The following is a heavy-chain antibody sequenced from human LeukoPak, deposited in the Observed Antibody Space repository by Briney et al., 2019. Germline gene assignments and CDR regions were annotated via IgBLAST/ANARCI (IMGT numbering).Heavy chain of an antibody. CDR2: MNPDSGGT. V-gene: IGHV1-2*02. D-gene: IGHD3-16*01. J-gene: IGHJ4*02. CDR1: GYTFTDYY. CDR3: TTRGGDTLMRTEAFDY. Sequence: SVKVSCKASGYTFTDYYIHWVRQAPGQGLEWMGWMNPDSGGTNYAQKFKGRVTMTRDTSINTAYMDLRRLTSDDTAIYYCTTRGGDTLMRTEAFDYWGLGTLVTVSS.